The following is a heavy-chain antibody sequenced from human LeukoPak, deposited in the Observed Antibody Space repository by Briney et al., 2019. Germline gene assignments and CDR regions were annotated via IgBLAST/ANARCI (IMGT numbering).Heavy chain of an antibody. CDR1: GGSISSYY. V-gene: IGHV4-59*01. D-gene: IGHD5-24*01. CDR3: ARVSSEGYTPSEFDY. J-gene: IGHJ4*02. CDR2: IYYSGST. Sequence: SETLSLTCTVSGGSISSYYWSWIRHPPGKGLEWIGYIYYSGSTYYNPSLKSRVTISVDTSKNQFSLKLSSVPAADTAVYYCARVSSEGYTPSEFDYWGQGTLVTVAS.